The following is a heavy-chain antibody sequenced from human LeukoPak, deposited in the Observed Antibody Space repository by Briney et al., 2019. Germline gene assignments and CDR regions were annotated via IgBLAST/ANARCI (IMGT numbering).Heavy chain of an antibody. CDR3: AKVFCSSTSRPRPYYYYGMDV. Sequence: GGSLRLSCAASGFTFSSYAMSWVRQAPGKGLEWVSAISGSGGSTYYADSVKGRFTISRDNSKNTLYLQMNSLRAEDTAVYYCAKVFCSSTSRPRPYYYYGMDVWGQGTTVTVSS. CDR1: GFTFSSYA. V-gene: IGHV3-23*01. D-gene: IGHD2-2*01. CDR2: ISGSGGST. J-gene: IGHJ6*02.